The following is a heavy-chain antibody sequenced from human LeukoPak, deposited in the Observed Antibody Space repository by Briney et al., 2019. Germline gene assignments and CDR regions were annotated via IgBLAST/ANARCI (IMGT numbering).Heavy chain of an antibody. J-gene: IGHJ4*02. CDR3: ARRDYDDSSGYYYFDY. CDR1: GGSFSGYY. Sequence: PSETLSLTCAVYGGSFSGYYWSWIRQPPGKGLEWIGDINHSGSTNYTPSLKSRVTISVDTSKNQFSLKLSSVTAADTAVYYCARRDYDDSSGYYYFDYWGQGTLVTVSS. CDR2: INHSGST. V-gene: IGHV4-34*01. D-gene: IGHD3-22*01.